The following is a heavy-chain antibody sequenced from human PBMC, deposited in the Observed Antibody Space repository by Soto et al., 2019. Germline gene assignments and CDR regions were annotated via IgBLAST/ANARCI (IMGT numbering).Heavy chain of an antibody. Sequence: QVQLQESGPGLVKPSQTLSRTCTVSGGSVRSDRYYWSWIRQRPGKGLEWIGHIYFSWDAYYNPSFKSRVAISVDTSKNQFSLKLNSVTAADNAVYYCASGVIVPTTLVHWGQGALVTVSP. CDR2: IYFSWDA. J-gene: IGHJ4*01. V-gene: IGHV4-31*03. CDR3: ASGVIVPTTLVH. CDR1: GGSVRSDRYY. D-gene: IGHD2-21*01.